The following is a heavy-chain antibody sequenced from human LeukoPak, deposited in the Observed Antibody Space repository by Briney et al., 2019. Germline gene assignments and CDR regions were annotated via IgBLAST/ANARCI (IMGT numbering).Heavy chain of an antibody. V-gene: IGHV4-34*01. CDR1: GGSFSGYY. Sequence: SETLSLTCAVYGGSFSGYYWSWIRQPPGKGLEWIGESNHSGRTNYNPSLKSRVTISVDTSKNQFSLKLTSVTDADTAVYYCARGGKLTDDAFDIWGQGTMVTVSS. CDR3: ARGGKLTDDAFDI. CDR2: SNHSGRT. J-gene: IGHJ3*02.